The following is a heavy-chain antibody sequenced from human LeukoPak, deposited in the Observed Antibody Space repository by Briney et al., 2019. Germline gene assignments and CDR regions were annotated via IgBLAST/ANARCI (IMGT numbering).Heavy chain of an antibody. D-gene: IGHD2-2*01. CDR3: AKDGEGIVVVPAAIGY. CDR2: IRYDGSNK. CDR1: GFTFSSYG. V-gene: IGHV3-30*02. J-gene: IGHJ4*02. Sequence: GGSLRLSCAASGFTFSSYGMHWVRQAPGKGLEWVAFIRYDGSNKYYADSVKGRFTISRDNSKNTLYLQMNSLRAEDTAVYYCAKDGEGIVVVPAAIGYWGQGTLVTVSS.